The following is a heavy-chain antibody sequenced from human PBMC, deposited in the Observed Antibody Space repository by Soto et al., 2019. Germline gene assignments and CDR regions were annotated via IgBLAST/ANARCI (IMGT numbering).Heavy chain of an antibody. CDR1: GFTFSSYA. Sequence: PGGSLRLSCSASGFTFSSYAMHWVRQAPGKGLEYVSAISSNGGSTYYADSVKDRFTISRGNSKNTLYLQMSSLRAEDTAVYYCVKDSYYDSSGYYSYYYYGMDVWGPGTTVTVS. CDR2: ISSNGGST. J-gene: IGHJ6*02. V-gene: IGHV3-64D*06. CDR3: VKDSYYDSSGYYSYYYYGMDV. D-gene: IGHD3-22*01.